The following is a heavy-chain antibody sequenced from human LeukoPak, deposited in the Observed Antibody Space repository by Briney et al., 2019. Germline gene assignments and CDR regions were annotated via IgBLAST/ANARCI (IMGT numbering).Heavy chain of an antibody. V-gene: IGHV5-51*01. CDR1: GSIFTSYW. Sequence: GESLQISCKGSGSIFTSYWIGWVRKLPGKGLEWMGIIYPGDSDTRYSPSFQGQVIISADKSISPAYLQWSSLKASDTAMYYCARHGLRGDVAPDYWGQGTLVTVSS. CDR2: IYPGDSDT. CDR3: ARHGLRGDVAPDY. J-gene: IGHJ4*02. D-gene: IGHD3-16*01.